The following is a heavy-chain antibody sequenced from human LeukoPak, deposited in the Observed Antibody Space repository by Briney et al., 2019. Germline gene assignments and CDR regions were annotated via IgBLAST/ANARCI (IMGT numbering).Heavy chain of an antibody. Sequence: SQTLSLTCTVSGGSISSGSYYWSWIRQPAGKGLEWIGRIYTSGNTNYNPSLKSRVTISVDTSKNQFSLKLSSVTAAGTAVYYCARDYYDSSGYQYYFDYWGQGTLVTVSS. CDR3: ARDYYDSSGYQYYFDY. V-gene: IGHV4-61*02. J-gene: IGHJ4*02. CDR1: GGSISSGSYY. D-gene: IGHD3-22*01. CDR2: IYTSGNT.